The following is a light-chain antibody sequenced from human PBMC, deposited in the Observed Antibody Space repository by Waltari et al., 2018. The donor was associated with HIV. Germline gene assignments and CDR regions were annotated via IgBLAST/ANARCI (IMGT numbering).Light chain of an antibody. CDR3: GTWDNSLSAGV. CDR2: DSD. J-gene: IGLJ2*01. CDR1: SSNLGRNS. V-gene: IGLV1-51*01. Sequence: QSVLTQPPSVSAAPGQKVTIACSASSSNLGRNSISWYQHLPGTAPKLLIYDSDKRPSGIPDRFSGSKSGTSATLGITGLQTGDEADYYCGTWDNSLSAGVIGGGTKLTVL.